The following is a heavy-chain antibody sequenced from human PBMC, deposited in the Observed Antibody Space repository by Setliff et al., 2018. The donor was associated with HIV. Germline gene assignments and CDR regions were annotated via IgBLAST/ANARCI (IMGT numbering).Heavy chain of an antibody. CDR2: IIPILGIA. Sequence: SVKVSCKASGGTFSSYAISWVRQAPGQGLEWMGGIIPILGIANYAQRFKGRVTITADKSTSTAYMDRDSLGSDDTAIYYCARSDGSSVRCSLGHAFEIWGQGTMVTVSS. CDR1: GGTFSSYA. V-gene: IGHV1-69*10. CDR3: ARSDGSSVRCSLGHAFEI. D-gene: IGHD3-22*01. J-gene: IGHJ3*02.